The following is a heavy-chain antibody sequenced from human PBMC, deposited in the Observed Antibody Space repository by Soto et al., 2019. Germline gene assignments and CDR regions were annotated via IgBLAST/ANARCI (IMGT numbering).Heavy chain of an antibody. D-gene: IGHD4-17*01. V-gene: IGHV4-59*08. J-gene: IGHJ4*02. Sequence: QVQLQESGPGLVKPSETLSLTCTVSGGSISSYYWSWIRQPPGKGLEWIGYIYYSGNTNYNPSLKSRVTISVDTSKNQFPLKLSSVTAADTAVYYCARRYGPGFDYWGQGTLVTVSS. CDR3: ARRYGPGFDY. CDR2: IYYSGNT. CDR1: GGSISSYY.